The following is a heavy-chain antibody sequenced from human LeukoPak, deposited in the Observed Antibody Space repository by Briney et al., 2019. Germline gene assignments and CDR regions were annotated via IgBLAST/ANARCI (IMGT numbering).Heavy chain of an antibody. V-gene: IGHV3-74*01. J-gene: IGHJ4*02. CDR3: ARVGKYDVLTGTDY. CDR2: INSDGSRT. CDR1: GFTLSTYW. Sequence: GGSLRLSCAASGFTLSTYWMHWVRQGPGKGLVWVSCINSDGSRTTYADSVKGRFTISRDNAKNSLYLQMNSLRAEDTAVYYCARVGKYDVLTGTDYWGQGTLVTVSS. D-gene: IGHD3-9*01.